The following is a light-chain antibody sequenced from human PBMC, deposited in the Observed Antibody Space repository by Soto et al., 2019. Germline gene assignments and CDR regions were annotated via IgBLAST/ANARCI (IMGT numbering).Light chain of an antibody. Sequence: EIVLTQSPATLSLSPGERATLSCRASQSVSRYLAWYQQKPGQAPRLLIYGASSRATGIPDRFSGSGSGTDFTPTISRVEPEDFAVYHCQQFASSPLTFGQGTKVDIK. J-gene: IGKJ1*01. V-gene: IGKV3-20*01. CDR2: GAS. CDR3: QQFASSPLT. CDR1: QSVSRY.